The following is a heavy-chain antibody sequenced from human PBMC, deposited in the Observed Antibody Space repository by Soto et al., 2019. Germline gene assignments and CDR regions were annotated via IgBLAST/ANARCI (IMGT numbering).Heavy chain of an antibody. V-gene: IGHV1-18*01. CDR3: ARGYQLLWASGYYFDY. D-gene: IGHD2-2*01. CDR1: GYTFTSYG. J-gene: IGHJ4*02. CDR2: ISAYNGNT. Sequence: ASVKVSCKASGYTFTSYGISWVRQAPGQGLEWMGWISAYNGNTNYAQKPQGRVTMTTDTSTSTAYMELRSLRSDDTAVYYCARGYQLLWASGYYFDYWGQGTLVTVSS.